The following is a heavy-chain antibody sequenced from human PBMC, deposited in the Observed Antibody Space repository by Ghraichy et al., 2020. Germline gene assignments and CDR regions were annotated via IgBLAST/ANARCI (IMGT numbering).Heavy chain of an antibody. CDR2: INHSGST. D-gene: IGHD4-23*01. CDR1: GGSFSGYY. V-gene: IGHV4-34*01. J-gene: IGHJ6*02. CDR3: ARGWYLNYYYYGMDV. Sequence: TLSLTCAVYGGSFSGYYWSWIRQPPGKGLEWIGEINHSGSTNYNPSLKSRVTISVDTSKNQFSLKLSSVTAADTAVYYCARGWYLNYYYYGMDVWGQGTTVTVSS.